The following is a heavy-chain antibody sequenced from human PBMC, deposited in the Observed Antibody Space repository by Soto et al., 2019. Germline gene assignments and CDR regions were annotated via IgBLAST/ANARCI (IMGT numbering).Heavy chain of an antibody. D-gene: IGHD6-13*01. CDR2: ISSSGSTI. J-gene: IGHJ6*02. Sequence: LSLTCAASGFTFSDYYMSWIRQAPGKGLEWVSYISSSGSTIYYADSVKGRFTISRDNAKNSLYLQMNSLRAEDTAVYYCARGGYSSSWRYYGMDVWGQGTTVTVSS. CDR1: GFTFSDYY. V-gene: IGHV3-11*01. CDR3: ARGGYSSSWRYYGMDV.